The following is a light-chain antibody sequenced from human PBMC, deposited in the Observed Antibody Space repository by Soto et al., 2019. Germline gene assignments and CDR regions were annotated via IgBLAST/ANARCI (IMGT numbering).Light chain of an antibody. CDR3: QQRSNWPIT. Sequence: EIVLPQSPATLSLSPGESATLSCRASPSVRSYLAWYQQKPGQAPRLLIYDASNRATGIPARFSGSGSGTDFTLTISSLEPDDFAVYYCQQRSNWPITVGQGTRLEI. V-gene: IGKV3-11*01. CDR2: DAS. CDR1: PSVRSY. J-gene: IGKJ5*01.